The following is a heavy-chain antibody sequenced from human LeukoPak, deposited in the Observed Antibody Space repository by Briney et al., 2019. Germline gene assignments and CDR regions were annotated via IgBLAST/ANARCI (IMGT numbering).Heavy chain of an antibody. J-gene: IGHJ4*02. Sequence: SETLSLTCTVAGGSIGSSSYYWGWIRQPPGKGLEGIGSIYYSGSTYYNPSLKSRLPISVDTSKNQFSLKLSPVTAADTAVYYCARPYDYWGQGTLVTVSS. V-gene: IGHV4-39*01. CDR2: IYYSGST. CDR3: ARPYDY. CDR1: GGSIGSSSYY.